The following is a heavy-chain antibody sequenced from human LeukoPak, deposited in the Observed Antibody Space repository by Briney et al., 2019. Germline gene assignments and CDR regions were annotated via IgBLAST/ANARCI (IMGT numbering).Heavy chain of an antibody. CDR1: GYTFTGYH. Sequence: ASVKVSCKASGYTFTGYHMHWVRQAPGQGLEWMGWINPNSGGTNYAQKFQGRVTMTRDTSISTAYMELSRLRSDDTAVYYCANLGYCSSTSCHPDAFDIWGQGTMVTVSS. V-gene: IGHV1-2*02. D-gene: IGHD2-2*01. CDR2: INPNSGGT. J-gene: IGHJ3*02. CDR3: ANLGYCSSTSCHPDAFDI.